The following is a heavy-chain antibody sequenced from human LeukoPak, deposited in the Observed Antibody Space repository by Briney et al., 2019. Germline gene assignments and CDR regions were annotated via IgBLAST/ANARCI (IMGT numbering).Heavy chain of an antibody. CDR2: IRYDGSNK. V-gene: IGHV3-30*02. D-gene: IGHD3-10*01. CDR1: GFTFSSYG. Sequence: GGSLRLSCAASGFTFSSYGMHWVRQAPGKGLEWVAFIRYDGSNKYYADSVKGRFTISRDNSKNTLYLQMNSLRAEDTAVYYCAIRLRVRGVIIKEGERFDYWGQGTLVTVSS. J-gene: IGHJ4*02. CDR3: AIRLRVRGVIIKEGERFDY.